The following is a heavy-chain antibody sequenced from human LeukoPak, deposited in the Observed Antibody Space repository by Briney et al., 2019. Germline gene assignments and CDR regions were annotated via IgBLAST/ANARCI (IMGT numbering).Heavy chain of an antibody. CDR3: AKDLHYYAALAV. CDR2: IGSDNKP. CDR1: GFTVSGYA. D-gene: IGHD3-16*01. J-gene: IGHJ6*02. Sequence: PGGSLRLSCEASGFTVSGYAMTWVRQAPGQGLEWVSSIGSDNKPHYSESVKGRFAISRDNPKTMLFLQLNSLRAEDTAPYYCAKDLHYYAALAVGGQGTTVTVSS. V-gene: IGHV3-23*01.